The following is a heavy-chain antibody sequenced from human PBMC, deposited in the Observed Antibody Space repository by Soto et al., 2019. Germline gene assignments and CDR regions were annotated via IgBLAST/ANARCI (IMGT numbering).Heavy chain of an antibody. CDR1: GGSISSSSYY. J-gene: IGHJ4*02. CDR2: IYYSGST. CDR3: ARIVDPWGSGYFDY. V-gene: IGHV4-39*01. Sequence: QLQLQESGPGLVKPSETLSLTCTVSGGSISSSSYYWGWIRQPPGKGLEWIGSIYYSGSTSYNPSIKSRVPISVDTSKDPFSLQLSPVPAADTAVYYCARIVDPWGSGYFDYWGPGTRVSVSS. D-gene: IGHD3-16*01.